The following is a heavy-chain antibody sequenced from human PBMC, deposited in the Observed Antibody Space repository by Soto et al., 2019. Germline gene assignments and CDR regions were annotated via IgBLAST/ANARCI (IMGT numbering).Heavy chain of an antibody. V-gene: IGHV4-34*01. J-gene: IGHJ4*02. CDR1: GWSFSGYD. CDR3: ARGDYDFWSGYYAYYFDY. D-gene: IGHD3-3*01. Sequence: PSETLSLTCAVYGWSFSGYDWSWIRQPPGKGLEWIGEINHSGSTNYNPSLKSRVTISVDTSKNQFSLKLSSVTAADTAVYYCARGDYDFWSGYYAYYFDYWGQGTLVTVSS. CDR2: INHSGST.